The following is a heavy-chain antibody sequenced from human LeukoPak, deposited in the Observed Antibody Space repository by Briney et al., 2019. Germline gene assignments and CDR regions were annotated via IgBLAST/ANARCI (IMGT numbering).Heavy chain of an antibody. CDR3: ASFGAGYGSGSYYYYGMDV. Sequence: ASVKVSCKASGYTFSTYPMNWVRQAPGQGLEWMGWISAYNGNTNYAQKLQGRVTMTTDTSTSTAYMELGSLRSDDTAVYYCASFGAGYGSGSYYYYGMDVWGQGTTVTVSS. CDR1: GYTFSTYP. CDR2: ISAYNGNT. V-gene: IGHV1-18*01. J-gene: IGHJ6*02. D-gene: IGHD3-10*01.